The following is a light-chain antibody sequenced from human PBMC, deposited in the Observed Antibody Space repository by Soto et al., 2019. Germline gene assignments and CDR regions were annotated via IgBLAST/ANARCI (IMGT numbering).Light chain of an antibody. Sequence: DILLTQSPAILSVSSGDRATITCWANQDIGNKLAWYQHKPGKAPRFLIYGTSTGQTGIPSRFSGSGSGTEFTLTINSLQSDDFAIYYCQQYNSYLGTFGGGTKVDIK. CDR1: QDIGNK. CDR2: GTS. CDR3: QQYNSYLGT. V-gene: IGKV3-15*01. J-gene: IGKJ4*02.